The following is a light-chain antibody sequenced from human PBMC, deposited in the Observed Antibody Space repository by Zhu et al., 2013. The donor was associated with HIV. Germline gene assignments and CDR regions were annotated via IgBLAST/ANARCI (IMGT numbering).Light chain of an antibody. V-gene: IGKV3-11*01. CDR1: QSVSTY. J-gene: IGKJ2*01. Sequence: IVLTQSPATLSLSPGERATLSCRASQSVSTYLAWYQQKPGQAPRLLIYDASNRATGIPARFSGSGSGTDFTLTISSLEPEDFTVYYCQQRSKWPPFTFGQGTKLEIK. CDR3: QQRSKWPPFT. CDR2: DAS.